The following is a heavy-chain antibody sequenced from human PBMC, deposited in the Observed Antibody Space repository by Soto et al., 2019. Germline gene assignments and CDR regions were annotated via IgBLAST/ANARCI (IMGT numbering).Heavy chain of an antibody. Sequence: PVGSLRLSCAASGFTVTTNYMSWVRQPPGKGLEWVSVVYSGGSTYYADSVKGRFTVSRDNSKNTLYLQMNSLRAEDTAVYYCARDFSGKNDGFDIWGQGTVVTVSS. CDR1: GFTVTTNY. J-gene: IGHJ3*02. CDR3: ARDFSGKNDGFDI. D-gene: IGHD3-10*01. V-gene: IGHV3-66*01. CDR2: VYSGGST.